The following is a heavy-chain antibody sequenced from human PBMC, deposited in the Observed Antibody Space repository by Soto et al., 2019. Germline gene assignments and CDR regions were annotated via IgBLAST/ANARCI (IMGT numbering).Heavy chain of an antibody. CDR1: GFSLSTYS. CDR3: ARDLGVALATLTLDS. V-gene: IGHV3-21*02. CDR2: ITTSSSFR. D-gene: IGHD2-15*01. Sequence: VQLVESGGGLVKPGGSLRLSCVASGFSLSTYSMNWVRQAPGKGLEWVADITTSSSFRFYADSVKGRFTISRDDARNSLYLQMNSLRVEDTGVYYCARDLGVALATLTLDSWGQGTLVTVSS. J-gene: IGHJ4*02.